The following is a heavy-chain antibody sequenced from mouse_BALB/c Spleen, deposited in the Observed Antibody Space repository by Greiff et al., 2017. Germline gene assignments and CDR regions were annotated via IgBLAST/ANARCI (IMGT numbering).Heavy chain of an antibody. V-gene: IGHV5-17*02. CDR1: GFTFSSFG. Sequence: EVMLVESGGGLVQPGGSRKLSCAASGFTFSSFGMHWVRQAPEKGLEWVAYISSGSSTIYYADTVKGRFTISRDNPKNTLLLQMTSLRSEDTAMYYCARDYYRFFDYWGQGTTLTVSS. CDR2: ISSGSSTI. CDR3: ARDYYRFFDY. J-gene: IGHJ2*01. D-gene: IGHD2-14*01.